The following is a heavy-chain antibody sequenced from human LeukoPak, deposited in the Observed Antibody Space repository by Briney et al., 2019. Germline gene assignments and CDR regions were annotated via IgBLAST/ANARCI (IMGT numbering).Heavy chain of an antibody. CDR2: INPSTGAT. V-gene: IGHV1-2*02. Sequence: ASVKVSCKASGYIFTDYYIHWVRQAPGQGLEWMGWINPSTGATSYGQKFKGRVAVTRDTSITTGYMELSSLRSDDTAVYYCARDLYSHTYKYDTRAFEGIDYWGQGTLVTVSS. CDR3: ARDLYSHTYKYDTRAFEGIDY. CDR1: GYIFTDYY. D-gene: IGHD3-22*01. J-gene: IGHJ4*02.